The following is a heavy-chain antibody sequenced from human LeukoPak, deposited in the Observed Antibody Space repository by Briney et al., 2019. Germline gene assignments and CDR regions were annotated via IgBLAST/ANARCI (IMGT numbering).Heavy chain of an antibody. J-gene: IGHJ4*02. CDR1: GLTFRSYG. CDR3: AKGAEFGELLFYFDY. V-gene: IGHV3-48*04. CDR2: ISSSGSTI. D-gene: IGHD3-10*01. Sequence: GGSLRLSCAASGLTFRSYGMHWVRQAPGKGLEWVSYISSSGSTIYYADSVKGRFTISRDNAKNSLYLQMNSLRAEDTALYYCAKGAEFGELLFYFDYWGQGTLVTVSS.